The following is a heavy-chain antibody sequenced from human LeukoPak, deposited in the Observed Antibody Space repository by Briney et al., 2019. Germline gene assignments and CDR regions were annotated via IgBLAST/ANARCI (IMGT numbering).Heavy chain of an antibody. J-gene: IGHJ1*01. V-gene: IGHV3-23*01. Sequence: PGGSLRLSCAASGFTFRNYAMSWVRQAPGEGLEWVSAISGSGDVTYYADPVKGRFTIYRDNAKNTLYLQMNSLRAEDTAIYYCARDRSWDSSTYYSEYLLHWGQGSLVSVSA. D-gene: IGHD2-2*01. CDR2: ISGSGDVT. CDR1: GFTFRNYA. CDR3: ARDRSWDSSTYYSEYLLH.